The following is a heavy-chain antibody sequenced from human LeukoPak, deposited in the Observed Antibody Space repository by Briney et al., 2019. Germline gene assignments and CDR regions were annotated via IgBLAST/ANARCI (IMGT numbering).Heavy chain of an antibody. D-gene: IGHD3-10*01. CDR2: IYHSGST. Sequence: SETLSLTCAVYGGSFSGYYWSWIRQPPGKGLEWIGSIYHSGSTYYNPSLKSRVTISVDTSKNQFSLKLSSVTAADTAVYYCARYYGSGSYSTPPYWGQGTLVTVSS. V-gene: IGHV4-34*01. CDR3: ARYYGSGSYSTPPY. J-gene: IGHJ4*02. CDR1: GGSFSGYY.